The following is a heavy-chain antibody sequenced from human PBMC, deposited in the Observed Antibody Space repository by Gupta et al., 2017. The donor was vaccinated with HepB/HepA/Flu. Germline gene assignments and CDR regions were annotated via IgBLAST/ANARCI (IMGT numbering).Heavy chain of an antibody. J-gene: IGHJ4*02. CDR3: ARGIFGIAVADYDY. CDR2: ISSISSTI. CDR1: GVTFSRYR. D-gene: IGHD6-19*01. V-gene: IGHV3-48*02. Sequence: EVQLVESGGGLVQPGGSLRLSCAASGVTFSRYRMNWVCQASGKGLEWVSYISSISSTIYYADSVKGRFTISRDNAKNSLYLQMNSLRDEDTAVYYCARGIFGIAVADYDYWGQGTLVTVSS.